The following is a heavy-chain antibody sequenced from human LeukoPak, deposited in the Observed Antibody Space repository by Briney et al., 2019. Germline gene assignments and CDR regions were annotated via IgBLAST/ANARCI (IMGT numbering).Heavy chain of an antibody. V-gene: IGHV1-2*02. Sequence: GASVKVSCKASGYTLTGYCMHWVRQAPGQGLEWMGWINPNSGGTNYAQKFQGRATMTRDTSISTAYMELSRLRYDDTAVYYSARVVDTAMVTIDYWGQGTLVTVSS. J-gene: IGHJ4*02. D-gene: IGHD5-18*01. CDR1: GYTLTGYC. CDR2: INPNSGGT. CDR3: ARVVDTAMVTIDY.